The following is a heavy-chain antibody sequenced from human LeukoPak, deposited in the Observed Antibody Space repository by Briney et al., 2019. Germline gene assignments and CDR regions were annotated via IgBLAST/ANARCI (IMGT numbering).Heavy chain of an antibody. D-gene: IGHD2-15*01. J-gene: IGHJ6*02. Sequence: SVKVSCKASGGTFSSYAISWVRQAPGQGLEWMGGIIPIFGTANYAQKFQGRVTITADESTSTAYMELSSLRSEDTAVYYCASPYCSGGSCYSGDYYYGMDIWGQGTTVTVSS. CDR3: ASPYCSGGSCYSGDYYYGMDI. CDR2: IIPIFGTA. CDR1: GGTFSSYA. V-gene: IGHV1-69*13.